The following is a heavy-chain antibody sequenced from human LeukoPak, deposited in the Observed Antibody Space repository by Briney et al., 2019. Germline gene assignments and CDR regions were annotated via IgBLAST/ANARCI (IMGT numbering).Heavy chain of an antibody. CDR1: GFTFSKYA. CDR3: AKDLPAAYFDY. Sequence: GGSLRLSCAASGFTFSKYAMSWVRQAPGKGLEWVSTVNDRGTGTYYADSVKGRFTISRDNSKNTLHLQMNSLRAEDTAVYHCAKDLPAAYFDYWGQGTLVTVSS. J-gene: IGHJ4*02. V-gene: IGHV3-23*01. D-gene: IGHD2-2*01. CDR2: VNDRGTGT.